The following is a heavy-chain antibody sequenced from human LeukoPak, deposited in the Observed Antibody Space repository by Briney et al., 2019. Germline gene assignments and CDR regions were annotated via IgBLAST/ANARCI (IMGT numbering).Heavy chain of an antibody. CDR2: IKNDGSTT. V-gene: IGHV3-74*01. Sequence: PGGFLRLSCAASGFTFSSYWMHWVRQPPGKGLVWVSRIKNDGSTTTYADSVKGRFTVSRDNAKNTLYLQMNSLRAEDTAVYYCARERKYDSNFDYWGQGTLVTVSS. J-gene: IGHJ4*02. CDR1: GFTFSSYW. CDR3: ARERKYDSNFDY. D-gene: IGHD1-1*01.